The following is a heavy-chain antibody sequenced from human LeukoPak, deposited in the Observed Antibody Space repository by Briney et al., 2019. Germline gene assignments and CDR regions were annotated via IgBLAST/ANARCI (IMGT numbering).Heavy chain of an antibody. CDR2: IYYSGST. CDR3: ARLYYDFWSGYLDY. V-gene: IGHV4-38-2*01. D-gene: IGHD3-3*01. Sequence: SETLSLTCAVSGYSISSGYYWGWIRQPPGKGLEWIGSIYYSGSTYYNPSLKSRVTISVDTSKNQFSLKLSSVTAADTAVYYCARLYYDFWSGYLDYWGQGTLVTVSS. J-gene: IGHJ4*02. CDR1: GYSISSGYY.